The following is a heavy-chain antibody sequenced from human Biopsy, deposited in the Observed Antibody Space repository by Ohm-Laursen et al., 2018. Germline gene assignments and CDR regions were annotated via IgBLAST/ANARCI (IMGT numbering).Heavy chain of an antibody. CDR2: IDTINGGA. J-gene: IGHJ5*02. V-gene: IGHV1-2*02. Sequence: ASVKVSCKPSGYTFTDYYAHWVRQAPGHGLEWMGWIDTINGGARYAQKFQGRVTMTRDTSISTAYMELSRLTSDDTAVYYCARERDPWGQGTLVTVSS. CDR1: GYTFTDYY. CDR3: ARERDP.